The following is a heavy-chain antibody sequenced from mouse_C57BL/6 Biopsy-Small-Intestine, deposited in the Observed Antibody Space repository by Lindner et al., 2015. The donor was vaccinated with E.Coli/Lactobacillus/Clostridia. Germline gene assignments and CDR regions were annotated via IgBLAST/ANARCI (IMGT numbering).Heavy chain of an antibody. CDR3: ARTKQDAMDY. CDR2: IYPGGGYT. V-gene: IGHV1-63*01. J-gene: IGHJ4*01. Sequence: VQLQESGAELVRPGTSVKMSCKASGYTFTNFWIGWTKQRPGHGLEWIGDIYPGGGYTNYNEKFKGKATLTADKSSSTVYMQFSSLTSEDSAIYYCARTKQDAMDYWGQGTSVTVSS. CDR1: GYTFTNFW.